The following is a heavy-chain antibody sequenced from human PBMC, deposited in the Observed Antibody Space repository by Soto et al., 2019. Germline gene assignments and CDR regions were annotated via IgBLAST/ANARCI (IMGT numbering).Heavy chain of an antibody. J-gene: IGHJ4*02. CDR3: ASDLDCSSTSRDSRFDY. D-gene: IGHD2-2*01. CDR1: GYTFTSYA. Sequence: QVQLVQSGAEVKKPGASVKVSCKASGYTFTSYAIDGVRQAPGQRLEWMGWINAGNGNTKYSQKFQGRGTITRDTSASTAYMELSSLRSEDTAVYYCASDLDCSSTSRDSRFDYRGQGSLVTVSS. V-gene: IGHV1-3*01. CDR2: INAGNGNT.